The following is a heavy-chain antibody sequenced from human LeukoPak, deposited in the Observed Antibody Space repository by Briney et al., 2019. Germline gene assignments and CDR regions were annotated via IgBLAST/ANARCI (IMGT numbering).Heavy chain of an antibody. D-gene: IGHD1-26*01. Sequence: GESLKISFKVSGYSFTSYCIGWVRQMPGKGLEWMGIIYPGDSGPTYSPSCQGQVNISVDKSINTAYLQWSSLQASDTAMYYCGMSGDRVPLQDDVFDVWGQGTMVTVST. CDR3: GMSGDRVPLQDDVFDV. V-gene: IGHV5-51*01. CDR1: GYSFTSYC. J-gene: IGHJ3*01. CDR2: IYPGDSGP.